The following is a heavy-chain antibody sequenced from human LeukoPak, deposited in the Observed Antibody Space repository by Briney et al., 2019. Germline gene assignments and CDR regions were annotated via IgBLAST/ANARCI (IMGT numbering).Heavy chain of an antibody. CDR1: GGSIPNYY. Sequence: PSETLSLTCAVSGGSIPNYYWSWIRQPAGKGLEWIGRTSASGNTNYNPSLKSRVTMSADTSKNQFSLKLTSVTAADTAVYYCARLNYYYDSSGYYPSSPFDYWGQGTLVTVSS. V-gene: IGHV4-4*07. CDR2: TSASGNT. D-gene: IGHD3-22*01. CDR3: ARLNYYYDSSGYYPSSPFDY. J-gene: IGHJ4*02.